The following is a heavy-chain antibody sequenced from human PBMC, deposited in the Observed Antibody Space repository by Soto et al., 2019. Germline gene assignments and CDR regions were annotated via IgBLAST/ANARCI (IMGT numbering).Heavy chain of an antibody. CDR2: ISAHNGNT. J-gene: IGHJ4*02. D-gene: IGHD1-1*01. Sequence: QVHLVQSGAEVKKPGASVKVSCKGSGYAFTTYGITWVRQAPGQGLEWMGWISAHNGNTNYAQKLQGRVTVTRDTSTSTGYMVLRSLRSDDTAVYYCARGRYGDYWGQGALVTVSS. CDR1: GYAFTTYG. V-gene: IGHV1-18*01. CDR3: ARGRYGDY.